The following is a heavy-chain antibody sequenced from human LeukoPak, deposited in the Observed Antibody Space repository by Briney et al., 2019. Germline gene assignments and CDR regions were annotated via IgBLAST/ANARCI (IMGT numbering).Heavy chain of an antibody. CDR1: GFTFSNYA. CDR2: ITDSGGNT. V-gene: IGHV3-23*01. D-gene: IGHD2-2*01. CDR3: AKGSSSSRPYYFDY. Sequence: GGSLRLSCAASGFTFSNYAMSWVRQAPGEGLEWVSAITDSGGNTYHADSMKGRFTISRDNSKNTLYLQMNSLRAEDTAVYYCAKGSSSSRPYYFDYWGQGTLVTVSS. J-gene: IGHJ4*02.